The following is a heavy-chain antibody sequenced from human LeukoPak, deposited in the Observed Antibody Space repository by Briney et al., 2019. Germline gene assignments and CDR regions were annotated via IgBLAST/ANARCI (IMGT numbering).Heavy chain of an antibody. CDR1: GFIHNTYA. CDR2: ISHHTINK. V-gene: IGHV3-30*15. CDR3: ARDGGAFDGYFGTDV. J-gene: IGHJ6*02. Sequence: GGAVRLSCARCGFIHNTYAMNWVRQAPGKGPEWVAVISHHTINKYYATALKRRFTISRDSSKNRLALEMSTLAVEDTAVYCCARDGGAFDGYFGTDVWGQGTTVTVSS. D-gene: IGHD3-16*01.